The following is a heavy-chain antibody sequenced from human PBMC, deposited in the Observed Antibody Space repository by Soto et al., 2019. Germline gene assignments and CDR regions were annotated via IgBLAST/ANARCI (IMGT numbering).Heavy chain of an antibody. V-gene: IGHV4-31*03. CDR2: IYYTGNT. CDR3: ASWHDASKVRY. D-gene: IGHD2-2*01. Sequence: QVQLQESGPGLVKPSQTLSLTCTVSGCSISSGGTGSYWTWIRQLPGKGLEWIGYIYYTGNTYYTPSLKSRPTISIDTSENQFSLKLTSVTAADTAVYFCASWHDASKVRYWGQGTLVTVSS. J-gene: IGHJ4*02. CDR1: GCSISSGGTGSY.